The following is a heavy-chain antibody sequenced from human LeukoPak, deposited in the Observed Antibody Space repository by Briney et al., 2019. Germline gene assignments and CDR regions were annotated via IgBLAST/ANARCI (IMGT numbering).Heavy chain of an antibody. Sequence: PGGSLRLSCAASGFTLSTYWMNWVRQAPGKGLEWVSAISGSGGNTYYADSVKGRFTISRDNSKNTLYLQMNSLRAEDTAIYYCAKGVLPTGFDYWGQGTLVTVSS. CDR1: GFTLSTYW. CDR2: ISGSGGNT. CDR3: AKGVLPTGFDY. J-gene: IGHJ4*02. V-gene: IGHV3-23*01. D-gene: IGHD3-10*01.